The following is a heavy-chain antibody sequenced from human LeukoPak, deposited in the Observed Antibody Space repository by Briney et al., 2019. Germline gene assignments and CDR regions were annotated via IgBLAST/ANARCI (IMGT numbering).Heavy chain of an antibody. CDR1: GFTFSNYS. J-gene: IGHJ4*02. CDR3: ARIFLTYSGYDLNFFDS. CDR2: ITSLGTHK. Sequence: GGSLRLSCAASGFTFSNYSMTWVRQGPGKGLEWVSSITSLGTHKYYTDSLKGRFTISRDNANNSLYLQKNSLRGEDTAVYYCARIFLTYSGYDLNFFDSWGQGTLVTVSS. V-gene: IGHV3-21*06. D-gene: IGHD5-12*01.